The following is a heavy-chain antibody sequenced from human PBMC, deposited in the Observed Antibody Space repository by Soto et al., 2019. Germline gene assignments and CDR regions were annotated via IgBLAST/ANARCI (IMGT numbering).Heavy chain of an antibody. V-gene: IGHV3-73*02. CDR1: GFTFSGSA. CDR3: TRHSPHSSSWYPLDY. J-gene: IGHJ4*02. CDR2: IRSKANSYAT. D-gene: IGHD6-13*01. Sequence: EVQLVESGGGLVQPGGSLKLSCAASGFTFSGSAMHWVRQASGKGLEWVGRIRSKANSYATAYAASVKGRFTISRDDSKNTAYLQMTSLKTEDTAVYYCTRHSPHSSSWYPLDYWGPGTLVTVSS.